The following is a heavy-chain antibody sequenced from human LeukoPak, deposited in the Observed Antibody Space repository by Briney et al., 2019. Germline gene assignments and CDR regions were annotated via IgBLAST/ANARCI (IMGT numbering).Heavy chain of an antibody. CDR2: ISAYNGNT. Sequence: ASVKVSCKGSGYTFTSYGISWVRQAPGQGLEWTGWISAYNGNTNYAHKLQGRVTMTTDTSTSTAYMELRNLRSDDTAVYYCARDPRAGSSWYYYWGQGTLVTVSS. V-gene: IGHV1-18*01. D-gene: IGHD6-13*01. J-gene: IGHJ4*02. CDR1: GYTFTSYG. CDR3: ARDPRAGSSWYYY.